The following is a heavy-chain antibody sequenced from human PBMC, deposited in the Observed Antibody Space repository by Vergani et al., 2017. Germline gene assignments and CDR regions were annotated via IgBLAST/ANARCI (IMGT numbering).Heavy chain of an antibody. V-gene: IGHV1-46*03. CDR3: TRGWYYDSIAYWAY. CDR1: GYTFTSYY. D-gene: IGHD3-22*01. J-gene: IGHJ4*02. Sequence: QVQLVQSGAEVKKPGASLKVSCKVSGYTFTSYYMHWVRQAPGQGLEWMGIINPSGGSTSYAQKFQGRVTMTRATSTSTVYMALSSLGSEDTAVYYCTRGWYYDSIAYWAYWGQGTLVTVSS. CDR2: INPSGGST.